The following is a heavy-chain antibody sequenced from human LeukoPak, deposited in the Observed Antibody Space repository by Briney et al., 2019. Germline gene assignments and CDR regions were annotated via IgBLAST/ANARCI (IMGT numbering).Heavy chain of an antibody. CDR3: ARLWYGGNVDY. D-gene: IGHD4/OR15-4a*01. CDR1: GGSISSTSYY. J-gene: IGHJ4*02. V-gene: IGHV4-39*01. Sequence: SEPLSLTCTVSGGSISSTSYYWGWIRQPPGKRLECIVNIYYSGSTYYHPSLKSRITISVDTSKNQFSLKLSSVTAADTAVYYCARLWYGGNVDYWGQGTLVTVSS. CDR2: IYYSGST.